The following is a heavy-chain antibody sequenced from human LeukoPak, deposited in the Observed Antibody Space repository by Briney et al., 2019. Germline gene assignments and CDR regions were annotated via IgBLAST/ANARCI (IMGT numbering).Heavy chain of an antibody. V-gene: IGHV3-48*03. Sequence: HPGESLRLSCAASGFTSSSYEMNWVRQAPGKGLEWVSYISSSGSTIYYADSVKGRFTISRDNAKNSLYLHMDSLRAEDTAVYYCARSYYDTVKRVGAFDIWGQGTMVTVSS. D-gene: IGHD3-22*01. CDR3: ARSYYDTVKRVGAFDI. CDR1: GFTSSSYE. CDR2: ISSSGSTI. J-gene: IGHJ3*02.